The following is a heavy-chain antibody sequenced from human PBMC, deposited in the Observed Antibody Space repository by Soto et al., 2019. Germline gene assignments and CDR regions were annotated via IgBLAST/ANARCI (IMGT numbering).Heavy chain of an antibody. CDR2: ISSSSSYI. Sequence: GGSLRLSCAASGFTFSSYSMNWVRQAPGKGLEWVSSISSSSSYIYYADSVKGRVTISRDNAKNSLYLQMNSLRAEDTAVYYCARDEQQLVEADYYGMDVWGQGTTVTVSS. J-gene: IGHJ6*02. D-gene: IGHD6-13*01. CDR1: GFTFSSYS. CDR3: ARDEQQLVEADYYGMDV. V-gene: IGHV3-21*01.